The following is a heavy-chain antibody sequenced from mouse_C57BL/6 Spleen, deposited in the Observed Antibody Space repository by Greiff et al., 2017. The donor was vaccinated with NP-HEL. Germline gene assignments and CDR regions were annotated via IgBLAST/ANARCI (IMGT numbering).Heavy chain of an antibody. J-gene: IGHJ2*01. V-gene: IGHV1-69*01. Sequence: QVQLQQPGAELVMPGASVKLSCKASGYTFTSSWMHWVKQRPGQGLEWIGEIDPSDSYTNYNQKFKGKSTLTVDKSSSTAYMQLSSLTSEDSAVYYCARREAQAHFDYWGQGTTLTVSS. D-gene: IGHD3-2*02. CDR1: GYTFTSSW. CDR2: IDPSDSYT. CDR3: ARREAQAHFDY.